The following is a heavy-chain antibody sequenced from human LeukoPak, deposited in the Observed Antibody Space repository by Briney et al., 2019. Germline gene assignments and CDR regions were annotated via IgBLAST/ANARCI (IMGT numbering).Heavy chain of an antibody. CDR3: ARAIDSYYYDSSGHVEYYFDY. CDR2: IYTGGST. D-gene: IGHD3-22*01. Sequence: SETLSLTCTVSGGSISSYYWRWLRQPAGKGLEWIGRIYTGGSTNYNPSLKSRVTMSVDTSKNQFSLKLSSVTAADTAVYYCARAIDSYYYDSSGHVEYYFDYWGQGTLVTVSS. J-gene: IGHJ4*02. CDR1: GGSISSYY. V-gene: IGHV4-4*07.